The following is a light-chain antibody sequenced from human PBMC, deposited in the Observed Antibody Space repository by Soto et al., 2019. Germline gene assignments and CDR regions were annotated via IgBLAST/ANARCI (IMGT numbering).Light chain of an antibody. J-gene: IGKJ1*01. CDR1: QSISSW. CDR2: KAS. CDR3: QQYNVYSRT. Sequence: DIQMTQSPSTLSASVGDRVTISWRASQSISSWLAWYQQKPGKAPKLLIYKASTLESGVPSRFSGSGFGTEFTLTISSLQPDDFATYYCQQYNVYSRTFGQGTKVDIK. V-gene: IGKV1-5*03.